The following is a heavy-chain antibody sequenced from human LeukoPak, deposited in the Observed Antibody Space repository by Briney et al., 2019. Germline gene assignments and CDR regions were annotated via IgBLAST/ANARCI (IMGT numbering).Heavy chain of an antibody. CDR3: ARGLAAAGT. V-gene: IGHV1-3*01. CDR1: GYTFTSYA. Sequence: EASVKVSCKASGYTFTSYAMHWVRQAPGQRLEWMEWINAGNGNTKYSQKFQGRVTITADESTSTAYMELSSLRSEDTAVYYCARGLAAAGTWGQGTLVTVSS. CDR2: INAGNGNT. J-gene: IGHJ5*02. D-gene: IGHD6-13*01.